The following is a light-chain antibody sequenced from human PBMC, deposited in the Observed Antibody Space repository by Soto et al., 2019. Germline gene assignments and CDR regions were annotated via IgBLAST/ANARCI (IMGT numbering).Light chain of an antibody. CDR2: GAS. CDR1: QSVRSSY. J-gene: IGKJ2*01. CDR3: QQYESSPYT. Sequence: EIVLTQSPGTLSLSPGERATLSCRASQSVRSSYLAWYHQKPGQPPRLLIFGASNRATGIPDRFSGSESGTDFTLTISRLEPEDFAVYCCQQYESSPYTFGQGTRLEIK. V-gene: IGKV3-20*01.